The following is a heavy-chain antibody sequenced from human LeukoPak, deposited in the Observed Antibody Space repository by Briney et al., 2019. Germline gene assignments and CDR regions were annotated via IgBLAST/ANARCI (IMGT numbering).Heavy chain of an antibody. V-gene: IGHV4-30-4*01. Sequence: PSQTLSLTCTVSGGSISSGDYYWSWIRQPPGKGLEWIGYIYYSGSTYYNPSLESRVTISVDTSKNQFSLKLSSVTAADTAVYYCARAVIGVRGVILSLYDAFDIWGQGTMVTVSS. J-gene: IGHJ3*02. CDR2: IYYSGST. CDR1: GGSISSGDYY. CDR3: ARAVIGVRGVILSLYDAFDI. D-gene: IGHD3-10*01.